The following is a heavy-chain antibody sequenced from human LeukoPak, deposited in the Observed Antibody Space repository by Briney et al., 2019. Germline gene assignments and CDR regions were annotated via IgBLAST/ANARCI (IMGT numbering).Heavy chain of an antibody. CDR2: ISGSGGST. CDR3: AKDQVRGVIHRILANWFDP. V-gene: IGHV3-23*01. Sequence: GGSLRLSCAASGFTFSSYAMSWVRQAPGEGLEWVSAISGSGGSTYYADSVKGRFTISRDNSKNTLYLQMNSLRAEDTAVYYCAKDQVRGVIHRILANWFDPWGQGTLVTVSS. J-gene: IGHJ5*02. CDR1: GFTFSSYA. D-gene: IGHD3-10*01.